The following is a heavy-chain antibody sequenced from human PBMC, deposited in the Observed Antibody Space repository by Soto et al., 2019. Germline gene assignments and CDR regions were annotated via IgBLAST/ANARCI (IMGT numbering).Heavy chain of an antibody. CDR1: GFSFNYA. CDR2: ITGGGST. V-gene: IGHV3-23*01. D-gene: IGHD2-2*01. J-gene: IGHJ4*02. Sequence: DVQLLESGGGLVQPGGSPRLSCVVSGFSFNYAIIWVRQAPGKGQEWVSGITGGGSTEYAASVKGRFTISRDNSKNTVHLQMNSLRAEDTAMYYCAKYAVYNDGLWLVSDWGQGTMVTGS. CDR3: AKYAVYNDGLWLVSD.